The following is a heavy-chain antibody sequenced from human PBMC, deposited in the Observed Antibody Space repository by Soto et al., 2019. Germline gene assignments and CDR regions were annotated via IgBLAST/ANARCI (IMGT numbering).Heavy chain of an antibody. V-gene: IGHV4-61*01. CDR1: GGSVRTGSYH. J-gene: IGHJ4*02. Sequence: HVQLQESGPGRVKPSETLSLTCSVSGGSVRTGSYHWSWIRQPPGKGLEWIGFIPNNGSPDYNPSLKSRVVVSIDRSKNQFSLKVNSVTAADTAVYFCARIGWGGDSWGQGTLVTVSS. D-gene: IGHD7-27*01. CDR2: IPNNGSP. CDR3: ARIGWGGDS.